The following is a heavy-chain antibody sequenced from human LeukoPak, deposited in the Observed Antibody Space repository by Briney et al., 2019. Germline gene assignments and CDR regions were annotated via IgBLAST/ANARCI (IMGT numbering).Heavy chain of an antibody. CDR3: ARDSGPPNYYFDY. CDR1: GGSISSSSYY. Sequence: SETLSLTCTVSGGSISSSSYYWGWIRQPPGKGLEWIGSNYYRGSTYSNPSLKSRVTISVDMSENQFSLKLSSVTAADTAVYYCARDSGPPNYYFDYWGQGTLVTVSS. J-gene: IGHJ4*02. V-gene: IGHV4-39*07. D-gene: IGHD2-8*02. CDR2: NYYRGST.